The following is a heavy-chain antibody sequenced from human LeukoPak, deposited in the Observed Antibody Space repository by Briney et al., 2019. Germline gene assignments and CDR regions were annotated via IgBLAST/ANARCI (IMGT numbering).Heavy chain of an antibody. CDR3: ARESSGWTKAFDY. J-gene: IGHJ4*02. D-gene: IGHD6-19*01. Sequence: SETLSLTCTVSGGSISSGGYYWSWIRQHPGKGLEWIGYIYYSGSTYYNPSLKSRVTISVDTSKNQFSLRLSSVTAADTAVYYCARESSGWTKAFDYWGQGTLVTVSS. CDR2: IYYSGST. CDR1: GGSISSGGYY. V-gene: IGHV4-31*03.